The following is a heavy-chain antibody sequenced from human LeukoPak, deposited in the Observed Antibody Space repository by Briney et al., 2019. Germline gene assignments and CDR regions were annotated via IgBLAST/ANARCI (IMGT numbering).Heavy chain of an antibody. CDR3: ARGPPDYYDSSPFDY. Sequence: SETLSLTCTVSGGSISSYYWSWIRQPAGKGLEWIGRIYTSGSTNYNPSLKSRVTMSVDSSKNQFSLKLSSVTAADTVVYYCARGPPDYYDSSPFDYWGQGTLVTVSS. CDR2: IYTSGST. D-gene: IGHD3-22*01. V-gene: IGHV4-4*07. J-gene: IGHJ4*02. CDR1: GGSISSYY.